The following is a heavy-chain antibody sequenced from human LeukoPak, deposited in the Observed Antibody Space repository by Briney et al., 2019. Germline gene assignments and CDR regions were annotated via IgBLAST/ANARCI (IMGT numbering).Heavy chain of an antibody. J-gene: IGHJ6*03. CDR2: IRYDGSDK. CDR3: AKDGLGGFGDYMDV. D-gene: IGHD3-10*01. Sequence: PRGSLRLSCAASGFTFSSYVMHWVRQAPGKGLEWVAFIRYDGSDKYYTDSVKGRFTISRDNSKNTLYLQMNSLRAEDTAVYYCAKDGLGGFGDYMDVWGKGTTVTISS. V-gene: IGHV3-30*02. CDR1: GFTFSSYV.